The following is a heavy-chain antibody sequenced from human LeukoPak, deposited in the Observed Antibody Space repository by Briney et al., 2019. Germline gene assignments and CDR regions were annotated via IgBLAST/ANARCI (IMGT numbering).Heavy chain of an antibody. CDR3: ARDLAWGAY. CDR2: ITSSSSSI. V-gene: IGHV3-21*01. J-gene: IGHJ4*02. D-gene: IGHD4/OR15-4a*01. Sequence: GSLRLSCVASGFTVSIFTISWVRPAPGKGLEWVSSITSSSSSIYSADSVKGRLTISRDNAKNSLYLEMNSLRDEDTAVYYCARDLAWGAYWGQGTLVTVSS. CDR1: GFTVSIFT.